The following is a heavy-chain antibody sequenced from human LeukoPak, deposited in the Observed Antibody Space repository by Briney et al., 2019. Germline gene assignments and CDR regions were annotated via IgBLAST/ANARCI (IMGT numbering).Heavy chain of an antibody. Sequence: GGSLRLSCAASGFTFSSYAMSWVRQAPGKGLEWVSGISGSGATTYYADSVKGRFTISRDNSKNTVYLQMNSLRADDTAVYYCAKLLRGVVVPYYDYWGQGTLVTVSS. CDR1: GFTFSSYA. V-gene: IGHV3-23*01. J-gene: IGHJ4*02. D-gene: IGHD3-10*01. CDR3: AKLLRGVVVPYYDY. CDR2: ISGSGATT.